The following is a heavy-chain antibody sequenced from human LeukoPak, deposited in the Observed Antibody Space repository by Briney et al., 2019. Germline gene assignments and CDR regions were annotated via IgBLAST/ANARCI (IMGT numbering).Heavy chain of an antibody. J-gene: IGHJ4*02. CDR2: ISGRGGST. CDR1: GFTFSSYA. CDR3: AKAYCSSTSCYADY. D-gene: IGHD2-2*01. Sequence: GGSLRLSCAASGFTFSSYAMSWVRQAPGKGLGWVLSISGRGGSTYYADSVNGRFTISRENSKNTLYLQMNSLRAEDTAVYYCAKAYCSSTSCYADYWGQGTLVTVSS. V-gene: IGHV3-23*01.